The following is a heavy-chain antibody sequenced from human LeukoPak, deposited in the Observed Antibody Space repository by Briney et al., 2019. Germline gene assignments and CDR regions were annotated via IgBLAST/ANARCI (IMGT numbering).Heavy chain of an antibody. CDR1: GGSISSSSYY. CDR2: IYYSGST. CDR3: ARDHHRRYSSSFLRYLSRYYFDY. V-gene: IGHV4-39*07. Sequence: SETLSLTCTVSGGSISSSSYYWGWIRQPPGKGLEWIGSIYYSGSTYYNPSLKSRVTISVDTSKNQFSLKPSSVTAADTAVYYCARDHHRRYSSSFLRYLSRYYFDYWGQGTLVTVSS. J-gene: IGHJ4*02. D-gene: IGHD6-6*01.